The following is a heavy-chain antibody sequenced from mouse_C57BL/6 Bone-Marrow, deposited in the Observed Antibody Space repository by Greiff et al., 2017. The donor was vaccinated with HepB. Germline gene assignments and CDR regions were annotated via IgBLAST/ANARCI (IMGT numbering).Heavy chain of an antibody. CDR3: ARSIRWPYYYAMDY. Sequence: EVQLQQSGPELVKPGASVKISCKASGYTFTDYYMNWVKQSHGKSLEWIGDINPNNGGTSYNQKFKGKATLTVDKSSSTAYMELRSLTSEDSAVYYCARSIRWPYYYAMDYWGQGTSVTVSS. CDR2: INPNNGGT. D-gene: IGHD1-3*01. J-gene: IGHJ4*01. V-gene: IGHV1-26*01. CDR1: GYTFTDYY.